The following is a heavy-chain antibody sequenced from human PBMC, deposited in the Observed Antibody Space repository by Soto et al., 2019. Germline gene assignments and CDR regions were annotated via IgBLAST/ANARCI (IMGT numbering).Heavy chain of an antibody. CDR2: IKGDGDIT. V-gene: IGHV3-23*01. D-gene: IGHD5-12*01. CDR1: GFTFSSHA. CDR3: SRHRTYSGYDFNS. Sequence: EVQLLESGGDLVQPGGSLRLSCAASGFTFSSHAMSWVRQAPGQWLEWVSSIKGDGDITYYADSVKGQFTISRDNSKNLLSLHMNSLRAEDTAVYYCSRHRTYSGYDFNSWGQGTLVTVSS. J-gene: IGHJ4*02.